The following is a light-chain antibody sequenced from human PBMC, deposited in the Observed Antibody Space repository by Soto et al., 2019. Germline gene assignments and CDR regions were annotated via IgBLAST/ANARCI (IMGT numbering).Light chain of an antibody. Sequence: EIVLTQSPGTLSLSPGERATLSCRASQSVSNNYLAWYQQKPGQAPRLLIYGASNRATGIPARFSGSGSGTDFTLTISRLEPEDFAVYYCQQYGSSPPTFGQGTKVDIK. J-gene: IGKJ1*01. CDR2: GAS. V-gene: IGKV3-20*01. CDR1: QSVSNNY. CDR3: QQYGSSPPT.